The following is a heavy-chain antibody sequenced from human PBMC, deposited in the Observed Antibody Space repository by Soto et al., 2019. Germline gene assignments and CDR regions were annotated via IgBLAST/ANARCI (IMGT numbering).Heavy chain of an antibody. CDR3: ARDRGYTGLGWLDP. CDR2: IIPFFGTT. V-gene: IGHV1-69*18. D-gene: IGHD5-18*01. Sequence: QVQVVQSGAEARKPGSSVKVSCKASGGTFSSHGVGWVRQAPGQGLEWMGKIIPFFGTTNYAQKFQGRVTITADESTSTVYLEVSSLTSEDTAIYYCARDRGYTGLGWLDPWGQGTLVTVSS. J-gene: IGHJ5*02. CDR1: GGTFSSHG.